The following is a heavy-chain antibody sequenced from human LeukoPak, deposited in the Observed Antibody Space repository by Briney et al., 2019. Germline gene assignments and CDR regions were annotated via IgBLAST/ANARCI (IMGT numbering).Heavy chain of an antibody. CDR2: ISAYNGNT. J-gene: IGHJ4*02. Sequence: ASVKVSCKASGYTFTSYGISWVRQAPGQGLEWMGWISAYNGNTNYAQKLQGRVTMTTDTSTSTAYMELRSLRSDDTAVYYCARDLRYFDWSPIKGVGFDYWGQGTLVTVSS. CDR1: GYTFTSYG. D-gene: IGHD3-9*01. V-gene: IGHV1-18*01. CDR3: ARDLRYFDWSPIKGVGFDY.